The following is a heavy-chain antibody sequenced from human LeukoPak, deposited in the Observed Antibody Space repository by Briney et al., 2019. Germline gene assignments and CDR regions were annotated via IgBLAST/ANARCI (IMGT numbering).Heavy chain of an antibody. J-gene: IGHJ6*03. V-gene: IGHV3-20*04. CDR3: ARGRYSSSFSRDYYYYYMDV. CDR2: TNWNGGST. CDR1: GFTFDNYG. Sequence: GGSLRLSCAASGFTFDNYGMSWVRQVPGKGLEWVCGTNWNGGSTGYADSVKGRFTISRDNSKNSLYLQMNSLRAEDTALYYCARGRYSSSFSRDYYYYYMDVWGKGTTVTVSS. D-gene: IGHD6-6*01.